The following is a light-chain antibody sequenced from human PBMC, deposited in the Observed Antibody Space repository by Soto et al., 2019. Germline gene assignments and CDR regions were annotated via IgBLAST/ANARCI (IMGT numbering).Light chain of an antibody. CDR1: QSISSY. Sequence: DIQMTQSPSSLSASVGDRVTITCRASQSISSYLNWYQQKPGKASKLLIYAASSLQSGVPSRLSGSGAGTDFTLTISRMQPEDFATHYGQQSYSTPPTFGQGTKLEIK. J-gene: IGKJ2*01. CDR3: QQSYSTPPT. V-gene: IGKV1-39*01. CDR2: AAS.